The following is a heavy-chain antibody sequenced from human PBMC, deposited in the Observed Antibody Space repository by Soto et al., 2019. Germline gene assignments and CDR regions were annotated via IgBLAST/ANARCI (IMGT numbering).Heavy chain of an antibody. Sequence: ETRSLTCSVSCGSMSEYFWSWIRQSPGKGLEWIGYIYYLGSTDYNPSLKSRVTISVDTSKRQFSLRLTSVTAADTAVYYCARDGYDGSGSPYPAYWGPGAQVTVSS. D-gene: IGHD3-10*01. CDR3: ARDGYDGSGSPYPAY. CDR1: CGSMSEYF. CDR2: IYYLGST. V-gene: IGHV4-59*01. J-gene: IGHJ4*02.